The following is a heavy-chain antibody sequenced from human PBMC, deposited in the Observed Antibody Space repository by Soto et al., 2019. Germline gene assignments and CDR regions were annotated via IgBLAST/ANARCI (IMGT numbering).Heavy chain of an antibody. J-gene: IGHJ4*02. D-gene: IGHD3-9*01. CDR2: ISGSGGST. CDR3: ARPDYEMLTGYSPFDS. CDR1: GFTFSNYA. Sequence: EVHLLESGGGFVHPGGSLRLSCAASGFTFSNYAMSWVRQAPGRGLEWVSAISGSGGSTYYSDSVKGRLTISRDNSKSTLSLQGSSLNAEDTVLYYWARPDYEMLTGYSPFDSWGQGTLVTVSS. V-gene: IGHV3-23*01.